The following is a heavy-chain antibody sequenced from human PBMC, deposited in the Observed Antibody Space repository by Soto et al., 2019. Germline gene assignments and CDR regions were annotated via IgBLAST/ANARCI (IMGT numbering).Heavy chain of an antibody. Sequence: SETLSLTCTFSGGSISSPTYYLGWIRQPPGKGLEWIGSIHYGGTTYYNPSLKSRVTISVDTSKNQFSLKLNSVTAADTDTAVYYCARTSSAAATGYMDWFDPWGQGTLVTVSS. D-gene: IGHD2-15*01. J-gene: IGHJ5*02. CDR3: ARTSSAAATGYMDWFDP. V-gene: IGHV4-39*01. CDR1: GGSISSPTYY. CDR2: IHYGGTT.